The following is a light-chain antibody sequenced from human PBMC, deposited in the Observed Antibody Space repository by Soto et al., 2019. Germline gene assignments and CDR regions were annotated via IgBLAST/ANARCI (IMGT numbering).Light chain of an antibody. V-gene: IGLV8-61*01. CDR2: NTH. CDR1: YGSVSTNYY. J-gene: IGLJ3*02. Sequence: QAVVTQEPSFSVSRGRTVTLTCGLTYGSVSTNYYASWYQQTPGQAPRTLIYNTHTRSSGVPDRFSGSILGGKAALTITGAQSDDESHYYCVLYLGSGIGVFGGGTTLTVL. CDR3: VLYLGSGIGV.